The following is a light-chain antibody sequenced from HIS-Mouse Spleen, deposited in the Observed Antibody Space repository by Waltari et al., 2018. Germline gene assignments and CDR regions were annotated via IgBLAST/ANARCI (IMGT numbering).Light chain of an antibody. V-gene: IGLV3-10*01. CDR2: EDS. J-gene: IGLJ3*02. CDR3: YSTDSSGNWV. CDR1: ALPKKY. Sequence: SYELTQPPSVSVYPGQTARITCSGDALPKKYAYWYQQKSGQAPVLVIYEDSKRPSGIPERFSGSSSGTMATLTISGAQVEDEADYYCYSTDSSGNWVFGGGTKLTVL.